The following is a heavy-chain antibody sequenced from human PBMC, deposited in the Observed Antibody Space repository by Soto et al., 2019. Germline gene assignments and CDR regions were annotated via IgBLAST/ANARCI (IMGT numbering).Heavy chain of an antibody. J-gene: IGHJ3*02. CDR1: GGTFSSYT. CDR2: IIPILGIA. V-gene: IGHV1-69*04. D-gene: IGHD2-8*01. CDR3: ARDELSVINGVSPGPDAFDI. Sequence: GASVKVSCTASGGTFSSYTISWVRQAPGQGLEWMGRIIPILGIANYTQKFQGRVTITADKSTSTAYMELSSLRSEDTAVYYCARDELSVINGVSPGPDAFDIWGQGTMVTVSS.